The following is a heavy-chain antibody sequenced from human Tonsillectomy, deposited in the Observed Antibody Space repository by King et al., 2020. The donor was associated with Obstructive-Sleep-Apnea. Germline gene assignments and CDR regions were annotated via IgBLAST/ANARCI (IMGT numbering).Heavy chain of an antibody. V-gene: IGHV3-74*01. D-gene: IGHD2-15*01. J-gene: IGHJ5*02. Sequence: VQLVESGGGLVQPGGSLRLSCAASGFTFSSYWMHWVRQIPGKGRVWVSRINMDGSTKTYADSVKGRFTISRDNAKNTLYLQMNSLRAEDTAVDYCARDGDQAGYCSGGSCYGGDWFDPWGQGTLVTVSS. CDR1: GFTFSSYW. CDR2: INMDGSTK. CDR3: ARDGDQAGYCSGGSCYGGDWFDP.